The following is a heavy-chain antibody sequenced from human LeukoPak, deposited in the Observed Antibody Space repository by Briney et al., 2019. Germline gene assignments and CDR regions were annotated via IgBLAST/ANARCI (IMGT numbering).Heavy chain of an antibody. D-gene: IGHD3-22*01. CDR3: ARPRRPGYYYDSSGLAFDI. V-gene: IGHV4-61*02. J-gene: IGHJ3*02. CDR2: IYISGST. CDR1: GYSISSGYY. Sequence: PSETLSLTCTVSGYSISSGYYWSWIRQPAGKGLEWIGRIYISGSTNYNPSLKSRVTISVDTSKNQFSLKLSSVTAADTAVYYCARPRRPGYYYDSSGLAFDIWGQGTMVTVSS.